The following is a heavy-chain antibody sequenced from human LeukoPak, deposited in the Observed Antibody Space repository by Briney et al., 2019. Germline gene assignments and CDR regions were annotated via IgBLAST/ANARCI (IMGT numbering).Heavy chain of an antibody. J-gene: IGHJ5*02. CDR1: GGTFSSYA. V-gene: IGHV1-69*06. CDR3: ARDPYSSSWSGGRRGFDP. Sequence: GASVKVSRKASGGTFSSYAISWVRQAPGQGLEWMGGIIPIFGTANYAQKFQGRVTITADKSTSTAYMELSSLRSEDTAVYYCARDPYSSSWSGGRRGFDPWGQGTLVTVSS. D-gene: IGHD6-13*01. CDR2: IIPIFGTA.